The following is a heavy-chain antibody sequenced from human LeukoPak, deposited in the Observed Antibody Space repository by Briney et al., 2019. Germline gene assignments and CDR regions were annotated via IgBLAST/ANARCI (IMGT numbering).Heavy chain of an antibody. Sequence: GGSLRLSCAASGFTFSSYSMNWVRQAPGKGLVWVSRVNGDGSSTTYADSVKGRFTISRDSAKNTAYLQMNSLRAEDTAVYYCARPQHGDLYAFDIWGHGTMVTVSS. J-gene: IGHJ3*02. CDR3: ARPQHGDLYAFDI. CDR1: GFTFSSYS. D-gene: IGHD4-17*01. V-gene: IGHV3-74*01. CDR2: VNGDGSST.